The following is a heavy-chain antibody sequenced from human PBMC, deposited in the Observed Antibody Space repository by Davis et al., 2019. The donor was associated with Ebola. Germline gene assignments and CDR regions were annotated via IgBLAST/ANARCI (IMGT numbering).Heavy chain of an antibody. CDR1: GFTFSSYA. Sequence: GGSLRLSCAASGFTFSSYAMHWVRQAPGKGLEWVAVISYDGSNKYYADSVKGRFTISRENSKNTVYLQMNSLRAEDTAVYYCARVLYYYDSSGYYYFDYWGQGTLVTVSS. CDR3: ARVLYYYDSSGYYYFDY. V-gene: IGHV3-30-3*01. J-gene: IGHJ4*02. CDR2: ISYDGSNK. D-gene: IGHD3-22*01.